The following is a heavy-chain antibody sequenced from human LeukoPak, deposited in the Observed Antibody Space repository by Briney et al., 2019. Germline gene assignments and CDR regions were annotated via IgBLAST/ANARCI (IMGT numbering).Heavy chain of an antibody. CDR2: INHSGST. D-gene: IGHD3-10*01. Sequence: PSETLSLTCAVYGGSFSGYYWRWIRPPPGKGLEWIGEINHSGSTNYNPSLKSRVTISVDTSKNQFSLKLSSVTAADTAVYYCARGRVHYYGSGSYYGPWGQGTLVTVSS. J-gene: IGHJ5*02. CDR1: GGSFSGYY. V-gene: IGHV4-34*01. CDR3: ARGRVHYYGSGSYYGP.